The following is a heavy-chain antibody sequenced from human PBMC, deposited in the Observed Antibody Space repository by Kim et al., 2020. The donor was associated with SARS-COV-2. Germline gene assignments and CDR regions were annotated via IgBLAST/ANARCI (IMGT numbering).Heavy chain of an antibody. CDR2: IRYDGSIQ. Sequence: GGSLRLSCEASGFIFSNSDMHWVRQAPGKGLEWVALIRYDGSIQYYTDSVKGRFTISRDNSKNTVFLQIISLRAEDTAIYFCARPAGPLWDHVFDFWGLG. V-gene: IGHV3-30*02. CDR1: GFIFSNSD. D-gene: IGHD6-19*01. CDR3: ARPAGPLWDHVFDF. J-gene: IGHJ3*01.